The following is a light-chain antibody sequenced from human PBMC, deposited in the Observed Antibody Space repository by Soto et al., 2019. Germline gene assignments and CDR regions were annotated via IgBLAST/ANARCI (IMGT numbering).Light chain of an antibody. CDR1: KNDIGLYDF. J-gene: IGLJ1*01. Sequence: QSAVTQPPSASWSPGQSVTISCTGTKNDIGLYDFVSWYQHHPGKAPRLIIYEVVQRPSGVPDRFSGSKSGNTASLTVSGLQAADEADYFCKSYAGSNTYVFGSGTKVTVL. V-gene: IGLV2-8*01. CDR2: EVV. CDR3: KSYAGSNTYV.